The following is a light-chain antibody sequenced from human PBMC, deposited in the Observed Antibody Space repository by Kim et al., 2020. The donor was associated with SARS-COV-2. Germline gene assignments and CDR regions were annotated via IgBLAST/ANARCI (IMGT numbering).Light chain of an antibody. CDR3: CSYAATKMV. J-gene: IGLJ2*01. Sequence: QSGTYPSARTSSVGGCYNYVSWHQQHPGKAPKLMIYEVTKRPSGFPDRFAGTKAGNTSSLTISVLQAEDEADYCCCSYAATKMVFGGGTKVTVL. CDR2: EVT. V-gene: IGLV2-11*03. CDR1: SSVGGCYNY.